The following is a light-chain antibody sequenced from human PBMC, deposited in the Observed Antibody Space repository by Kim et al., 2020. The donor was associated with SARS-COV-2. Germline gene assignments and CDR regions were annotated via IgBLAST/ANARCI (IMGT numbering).Light chain of an antibody. CDR3: QQRTDWPRLT. J-gene: IGKJ4*01. V-gene: IGKV3-11*01. CDR1: QSVGSS. CDR2: DAS. Sequence: EIVLTQSPATLSLSPGERAILSCRASQSVGSSLAWYQHRPGQAPRLLIYDASNRATGIPGRFSGSGSGTDFTLTISSLEPEDFAVYYCQQRTDWPRLTFGGGTKLEI.